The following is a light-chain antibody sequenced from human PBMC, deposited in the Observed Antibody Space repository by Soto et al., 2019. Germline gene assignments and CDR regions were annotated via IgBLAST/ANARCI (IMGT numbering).Light chain of an antibody. V-gene: IGKV3-15*01. CDR3: QQYNNWPSIT. J-gene: IGKJ5*01. Sequence: EIVLTQSRATLSLCPGERATLSCLASQSVSSYLAWYQQKPGQAPRLLIYGASTRATGIPARFSGSGSGTEFTLTISSLQSEDFAVYYCQQYNNWPSITFGQGTRLEI. CDR2: GAS. CDR1: QSVSSY.